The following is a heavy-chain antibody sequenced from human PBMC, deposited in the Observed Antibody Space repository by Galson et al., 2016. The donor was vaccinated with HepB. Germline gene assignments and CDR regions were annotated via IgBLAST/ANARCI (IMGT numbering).Heavy chain of an antibody. Sequence: SLRLSCAASGFTFSSSAMHWVRQAPGKGLEWVAVIWFDGSKKYYADSVKGRFTISRDNSKNILYLQMSSLRVDDTAMYYCARDRTPVAGGYFQFWGQGSLVSVSS. J-gene: IGHJ1*01. CDR2: IWFDGSKK. V-gene: IGHV3-33*01. D-gene: IGHD6-19*01. CDR3: ARDRTPVAGGYFQF. CDR1: GFTFSSSA.